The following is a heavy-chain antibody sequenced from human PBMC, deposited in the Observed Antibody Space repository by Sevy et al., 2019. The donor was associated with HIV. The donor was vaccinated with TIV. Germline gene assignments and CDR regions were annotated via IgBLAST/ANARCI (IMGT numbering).Heavy chain of an antibody. CDR2: IKGKIYDGTI. V-gene: IGHV3-15*01. CDR1: GFTFSNAW. CDR3: TTASWSQEDYYNY. D-gene: IGHD6-13*01. J-gene: IGHJ4*02. Sequence: GSLRLSCAASGFTFSNAWMSWVRQAPGKGLEWVGRIKGKIYDGTIDYAAPVKGRFSISRDDSKNTLFLQMNSLKTEDTAVYYCTTASWSQEDYYNYWGQGTLVTVSS.